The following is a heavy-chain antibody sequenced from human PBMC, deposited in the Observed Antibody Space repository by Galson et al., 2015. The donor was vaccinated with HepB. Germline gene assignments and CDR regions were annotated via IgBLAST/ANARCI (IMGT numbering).Heavy chain of an antibody. Sequence: SLRLSCAASGFTFSSYWMSWVRQAPGKGLEWVANIKQDGSEKYYVDSVKGRFTISRDNAKNSLYLQMNSLRAEDTAVYYCASVTDIVLRVYADDAFDVWGQGTMVTVSS. CDR1: GFTFSSYW. D-gene: IGHD2-8*01. CDR3: ASVTDIVLRVYADDAFDV. J-gene: IGHJ3*01. V-gene: IGHV3-7*03. CDR2: IKQDGSEK.